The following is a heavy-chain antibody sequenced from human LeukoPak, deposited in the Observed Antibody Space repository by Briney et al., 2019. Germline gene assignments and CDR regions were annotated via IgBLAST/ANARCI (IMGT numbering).Heavy chain of an antibody. V-gene: IGHV3-74*01. Sequence: GGSLRLSCAASGFTFSSYWLHWVRQAPGKGLVGVSRINSDGSSTSYADSVKGQFTISTHNANNTLYLQMNRQRAEDTAVYYCARGKGSFDYWGQGTLVTASS. CDR1: GFTFSSYW. CDR3: ARGKGSFDY. J-gene: IGHJ4*02. CDR2: INSDGSST.